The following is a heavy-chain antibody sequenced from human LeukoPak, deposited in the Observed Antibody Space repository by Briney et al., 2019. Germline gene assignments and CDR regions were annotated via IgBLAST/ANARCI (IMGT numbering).Heavy chain of an antibody. J-gene: IGHJ4*02. D-gene: IGHD5-24*01. CDR3: ARDYKYAFDN. CDR1: GFTFSSYS. V-gene: IGHV3-48*01. CDR2: IGIDSGNT. Sequence: GGSLRLSCAASGFTFSSYSMNWVRQAPGKGLEWVSYIGIDSGNTNYADSVKGRFTISGDKAKNSLYLQMNSLRVEDTAVYYCARDYKYAFDNWGQGTLVTVSS.